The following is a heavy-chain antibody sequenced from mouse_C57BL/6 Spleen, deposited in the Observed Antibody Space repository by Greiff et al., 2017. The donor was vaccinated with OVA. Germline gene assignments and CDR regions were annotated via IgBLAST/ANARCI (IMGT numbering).Heavy chain of an antibody. J-gene: IGHJ3*01. Sequence: EVHLVESGGGLVKPGGSLKLSCAASGFTFSSYAMSWVRQTPEKRLEWVATISDGGSYTYYPDNVKGRFTISRDNATNNLYMQMSHLKSEDTAVDYCAEDGDGYPFAYWGQGTMVTVSA. D-gene: IGHD2-3*01. CDR2: ISDGGSYT. CDR1: GFTFSSYA. CDR3: AEDGDGYPFAY. V-gene: IGHV5-4*01.